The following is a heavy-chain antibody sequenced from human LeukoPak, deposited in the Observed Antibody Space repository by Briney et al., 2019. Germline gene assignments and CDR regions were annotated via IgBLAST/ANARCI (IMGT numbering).Heavy chain of an antibody. CDR1: GGSISSSSYY. D-gene: IGHD6-13*01. J-gene: IGHJ6*03. CDR3: ARHGTGRRHYYYYMDV. CDR2: IYYSGST. V-gene: IGHV4-39*01. Sequence: SETLSLTCTVSGGSISSSSYYWGWTRQPPGKGLEWIGSIYYSGSTYYNPSLKSRVTISVDTSKNQFSLKLSSVTAADTAVYYCARHGTGRRHYYYYMDVWGKGTTVTVSS.